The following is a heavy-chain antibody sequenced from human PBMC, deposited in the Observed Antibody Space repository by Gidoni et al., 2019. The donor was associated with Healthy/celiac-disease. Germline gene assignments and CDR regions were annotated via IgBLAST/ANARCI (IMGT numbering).Heavy chain of an antibody. D-gene: IGHD3-9*01. CDR1: GFTFSSYG. Sequence: QVQLVESGGGVVQPGRSLRLSCAASGFTFSSYGMHWVRQAPGKGLEWVAVISYDGSNKYYADSVKGRFTISRDNSKNTLYLQMNSLRAEDTAVYYCAKDPSRYFDWLLYPLYFDYWGQGTLVTVSS. CDR2: ISYDGSNK. V-gene: IGHV3-30*18. CDR3: AKDPSRYFDWLLYPLYFDY. J-gene: IGHJ4*02.